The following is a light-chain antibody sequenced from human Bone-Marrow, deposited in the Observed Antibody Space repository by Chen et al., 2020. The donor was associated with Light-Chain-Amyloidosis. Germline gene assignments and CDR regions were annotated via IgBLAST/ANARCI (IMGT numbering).Light chain of an antibody. V-gene: IGLV2-23*02. Sequence: QSALTLPASVSGSPGQSITLSCTGTSNDIGSYDLISWYQQHPGNAPRVIIYDVNKRPSGVSNRFAGYKSGNTASLTISGLQAEDEANYYCCSHAGSFIWVFGGGTKVTVL. J-gene: IGLJ3*02. CDR2: DVN. CDR1: SNDIGSYDL. CDR3: CSHAGSFIWV.